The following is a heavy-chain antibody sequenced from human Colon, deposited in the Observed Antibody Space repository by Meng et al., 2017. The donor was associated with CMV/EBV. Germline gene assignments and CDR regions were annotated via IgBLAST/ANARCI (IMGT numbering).Heavy chain of an antibody. CDR2: ISFDGSEH. CDR3: AGFWGSDY. J-gene: IGHJ4*02. V-gene: IGHV3-30*04. CDR1: GFGFHEFA. D-gene: IGHD7-27*01. Sequence: GVSLRLSCVASGFGFHEFAMNWVRLTPDKALEWVAKISFDGSEHYYTPSVEGRFTVSRDNSEKTLYLQMTSLRPEDTGIYFCAGFWGSDYWGQGTQVTVSS.